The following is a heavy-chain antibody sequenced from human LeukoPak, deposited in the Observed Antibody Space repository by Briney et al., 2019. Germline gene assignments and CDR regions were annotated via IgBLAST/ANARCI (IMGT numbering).Heavy chain of an antibody. CDR1: GFTFSDYY. Sequence: PGGSLRLSCAASGFTFSDYYMSWIRQAPGKGLEWVSYISSSGSTIYYADSVKGRFTISRDNAKNSLYLQMNSLRAEDTAVYYCVRGQVLFPQVGATTVFDYWGQGTLVTVSS. D-gene: IGHD1-26*01. CDR2: ISSSGSTI. CDR3: VRGQVLFPQVGATTVFDY. J-gene: IGHJ4*02. V-gene: IGHV3-11*01.